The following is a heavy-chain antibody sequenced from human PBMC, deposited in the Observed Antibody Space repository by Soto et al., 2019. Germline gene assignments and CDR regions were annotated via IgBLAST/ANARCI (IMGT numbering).Heavy chain of an antibody. V-gene: IGHV3-48*01. Sequence: EVQLVESGGGLVQPGGSLRLSCAASGFTFSSYSMNWVRQAPGKGLEWVSYISSSSSTLYYADSVKGRFTISRDNAKNSLYLQMNSLRAEDTAVYYCARLFRGYSGYDRLDAFDIWGQGTMVTVSS. CDR1: GFTFSSYS. CDR2: ISSSSSTL. J-gene: IGHJ3*02. D-gene: IGHD5-12*01. CDR3: ARLFRGYSGYDRLDAFDI.